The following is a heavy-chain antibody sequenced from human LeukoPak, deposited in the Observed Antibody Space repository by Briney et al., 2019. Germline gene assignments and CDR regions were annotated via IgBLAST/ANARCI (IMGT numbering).Heavy chain of an antibody. D-gene: IGHD4-17*01. V-gene: IGHV4-59*12. CDR2: IYYSGST. CDR1: GGSISSYY. CDR3: ARADKATVTTLRGFDP. J-gene: IGHJ5*02. Sequence: PSETLSLTCTVSGGSISSYYWSWIRQPPGKGLEWIGYIYYSGSTNYNPSLKSRVTISVDTSKNQFSLKLSSVTAADTAVYYCARADKATVTTLRGFDPWGQGTLVTVSS.